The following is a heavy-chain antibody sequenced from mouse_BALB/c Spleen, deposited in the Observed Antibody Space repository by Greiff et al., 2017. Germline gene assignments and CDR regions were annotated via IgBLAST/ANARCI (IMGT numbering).Heavy chain of an antibody. Sequence: VQRVESGPGLVAPSQSLSITCTVSGFSLTSYGVHWVRQPPGKGLEWLGVIWAGGSTNYNSALMSRLSISKDNSKSQVFLKMNSLQTDDTAMYYCARDRGTTGNYAMDYWGQGTSVTVSS. CDR3: ARDRGTTGNYAMDY. J-gene: IGHJ4*01. D-gene: IGHD1-1*01. CDR1: GFSLTSYG. V-gene: IGHV2-9*02. CDR2: IWAGGST.